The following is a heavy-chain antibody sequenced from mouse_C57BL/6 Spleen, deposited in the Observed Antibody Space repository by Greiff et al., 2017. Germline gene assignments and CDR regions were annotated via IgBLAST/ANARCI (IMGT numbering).Heavy chain of an antibody. D-gene: IGHD4-1*01. J-gene: IGHJ4*01. CDR3: ARSWDGAMDY. Sequence: QVQLQQSGAELVRPGTSVKVSCKASGYAFTNYLIEWVKQRPGQGLEWIGVINPGSGGTNYNEKFKGKATLTADKSSSTAYMQLSSLTSEDSAFYFCARSWDGAMDYWGQGTSVTVSS. V-gene: IGHV1-54*01. CDR1: GYAFTNYL. CDR2: INPGSGGT.